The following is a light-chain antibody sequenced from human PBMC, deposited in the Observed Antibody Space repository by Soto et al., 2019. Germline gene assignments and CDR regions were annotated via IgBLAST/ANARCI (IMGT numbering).Light chain of an antibody. CDR1: QSLSDSY. CDR2: GAS. J-gene: IGKJ4*01. CDR3: QQYGGPPLST. V-gene: IGKV3-20*01. Sequence: EIVLTQSPGTLSLSPGERATLSCRASQSLSDSYLAWYQQRPGQPPRLLIHGASTRAAGIPDRFSGSGSGTDFTLTISGLEPEDFAVYYCQQYGGPPLSTFGGGTKVEVK.